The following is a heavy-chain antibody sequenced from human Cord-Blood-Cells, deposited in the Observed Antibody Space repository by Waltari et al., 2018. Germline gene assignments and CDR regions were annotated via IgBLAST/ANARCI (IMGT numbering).Heavy chain of an antibody. D-gene: IGHD5-12*01. CDR3: ARGGYDPRSSFDY. CDR1: GFPFSSYG. Sequence: QVQLVESGGGVVQHGRSLRLSCADSGFPFSSYGMHWVRQAPGKGLEWVAVISYDGSNKYYADSVKGRFTISRDNSKNTLYLQMNSLRAEDTAVYYCARGGYDPRSSFDYWGQGTLVTVSS. J-gene: IGHJ4*02. V-gene: IGHV3-30*03. CDR2: ISYDGSNK.